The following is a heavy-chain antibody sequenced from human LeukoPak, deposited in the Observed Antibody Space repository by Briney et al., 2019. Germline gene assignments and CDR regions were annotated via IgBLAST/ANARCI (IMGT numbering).Heavy chain of an antibody. CDR2: IYYSGST. CDR1: GGSISSYY. D-gene: IGHD2-15*01. V-gene: IGHV4-59*01. Sequence: SETLSLTSTVSGGSISSYYWSWIRQPPGKGLEWIGYIYYSGSTNYNPSLKSRVTISVDTSKNQFSLKLSSVTAADTAVYYCARDHCSGGSCPHDYYYGMDVWGQGTTVTVSS. J-gene: IGHJ6*02. CDR3: ARDHCSGGSCPHDYYYGMDV.